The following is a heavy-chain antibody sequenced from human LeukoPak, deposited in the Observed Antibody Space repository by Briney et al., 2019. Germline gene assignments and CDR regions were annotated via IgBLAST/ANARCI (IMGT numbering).Heavy chain of an antibody. J-gene: IGHJ4*02. CDR1: GFTFSSYS. D-gene: IGHD1-26*01. Sequence: GGALRLSCAASGFTFSSYSMNWVRQAPGKGLEWVSYISSSSSTIYYSDSVKGRFTISRDNAKNSLYLQMNNLRAEDTAVYYCARFGIVGASASYWGQGTLVTVSS. CDR3: ARFGIVGASASY. V-gene: IGHV3-48*04. CDR2: ISSSSSTI.